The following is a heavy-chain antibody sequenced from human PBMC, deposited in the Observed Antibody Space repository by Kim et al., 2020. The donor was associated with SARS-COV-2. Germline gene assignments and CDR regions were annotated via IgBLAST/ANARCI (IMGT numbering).Heavy chain of an antibody. V-gene: IGHV2-5*02. D-gene: IGHD1-26*01. CDR3: AHTLWEPRVAQIFDY. J-gene: IGHJ4*02. CDR1: GFSLSTRGVG. Sequence: SGPTLVNPTQTLTLSCTVSGFSLSTRGVGVGWIRQPAGKALEWLGLIYWDDDARYSPSLKTRLTITKDTSKNQVVLTMTRMDPVDTGTYYCAHTLWEPRVAQIFDYWGQGARVTVSS. CDR2: IYWDDDA.